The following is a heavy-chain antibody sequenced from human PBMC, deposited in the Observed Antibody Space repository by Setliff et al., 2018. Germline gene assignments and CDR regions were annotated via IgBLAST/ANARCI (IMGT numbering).Heavy chain of an antibody. J-gene: IGHJ4*02. D-gene: IGHD3-22*01. CDR1: GYNFSTYA. CDR2: INAGNGNT. V-gene: IGHV1-3*01. CDR3: ARDARGIYDSSGYYNY. Sequence: ASVKVSCKTSGYNFSTYAIHWVRQAPGQRLEWMGWINAGNGNTKYSQRFQGRVTIIRDTSASTDYMELSSLRSEDTAVYYCARDARGIYDSSGYYNYWGQGTLVTVSS.